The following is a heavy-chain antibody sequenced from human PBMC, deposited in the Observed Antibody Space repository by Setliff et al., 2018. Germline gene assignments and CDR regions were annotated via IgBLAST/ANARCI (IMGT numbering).Heavy chain of an antibody. CDR2: IWDDGVKK. Sequence: GGSLRLSCAASGFTFSTYRMHWVRQAPGKGLEWAAVIWDDGVKKYHADSVTGRFTISRDNSKNTLYLQMNSLRPEDTAVYYCARTCSGSGCYAGLESWGQGTPVTVSS. CDR3: ARTCSGSGCYAGLES. D-gene: IGHD2-15*01. J-gene: IGHJ4*02. V-gene: IGHV3-33*08. CDR1: GFTFSTYR.